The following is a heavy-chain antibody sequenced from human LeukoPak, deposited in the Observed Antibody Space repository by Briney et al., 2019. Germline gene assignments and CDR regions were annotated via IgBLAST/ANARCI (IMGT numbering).Heavy chain of an antibody. V-gene: IGHV2-70*11. D-gene: IGHD5-18*01. Sequence: SGPALVKPTQTLTLTCTFSGFSLSTSGMCVSWIRQPPGKALEWLARIDWDDDKYYSTSLKTRLTISKDTSKNQVVLTMTNMDPVDTATYYCAGGSGYSYGFDYWGQGTLVTVSS. CDR1: GFSLSTSGMC. CDR3: AGGSGYSYGFDY. J-gene: IGHJ4*02. CDR2: IDWDDDK.